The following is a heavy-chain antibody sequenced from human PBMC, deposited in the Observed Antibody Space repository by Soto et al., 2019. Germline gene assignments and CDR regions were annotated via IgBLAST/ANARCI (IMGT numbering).Heavy chain of an antibody. Sequence: PGGSLRLSCAASGFTFSSYAMHWVRQAPGKGLEWVAVISYDGSNKYYADSVKGRFTISRDNSKNTLYLQMSSLRAEDTAVYYCAGFYDSIGYYYAHWGQGTLVTVSS. CDR1: GFTFSSYA. V-gene: IGHV3-30-3*01. D-gene: IGHD3-22*01. J-gene: IGHJ4*02. CDR3: AGFYDSIGYYYAH. CDR2: ISYDGSNK.